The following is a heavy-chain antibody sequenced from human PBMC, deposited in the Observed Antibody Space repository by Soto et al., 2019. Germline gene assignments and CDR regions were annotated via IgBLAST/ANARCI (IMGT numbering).Heavy chain of an antibody. J-gene: IGHJ4*02. V-gene: IGHV1-69*13. D-gene: IGHD6-19*01. CDR1: GGTFSIYA. CDR3: ARSGLTPGSGWYYFDY. CDR2: IIPIFGTA. Sequence: SVKVSCKASGGTFSIYAISWVRRSPLQWLEWMGGIIPIFGTANYTQKFQGRVTITADESTSTAYMELSSLRSEDTAVYYCARSGLTPGSGWYYFDYWGQGTLVTVSS.